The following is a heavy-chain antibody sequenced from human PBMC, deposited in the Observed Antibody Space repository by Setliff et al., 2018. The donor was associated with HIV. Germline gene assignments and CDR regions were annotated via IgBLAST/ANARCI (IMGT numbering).Heavy chain of an antibody. Sequence: ASVKVSCKASGYTFTGYYMHWVRQAPGQGLEWMGWINPNTGNTNYAQKFHGRVSMTTDSSTSTGYMELTSLRSDDTAVYYCARRRRSSDDSFDFWGQGTLVTV. CDR2: INPNTGNT. D-gene: IGHD1-26*01. CDR3: ARRRRSSDDSFDF. V-gene: IGHV1-2*02. J-gene: IGHJ3*01. CDR1: GYTFTGYY.